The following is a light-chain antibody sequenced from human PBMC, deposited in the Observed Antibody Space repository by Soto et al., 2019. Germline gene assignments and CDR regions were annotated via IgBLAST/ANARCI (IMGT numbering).Light chain of an antibody. J-gene: IGKJ2*01. CDR1: QSISDW. CDR3: QQYNNYPYT. Sequence: DIQMTQSPSTLSASVGDRVTITCRASQSISDWLAWYQQKPGKAPKLLIYKASNLQSAVPSRFSGSGSGTEFTLTISSLQPDDFATYYCQQYNNYPYTFGQGTKVDIK. V-gene: IGKV1-5*03. CDR2: KAS.